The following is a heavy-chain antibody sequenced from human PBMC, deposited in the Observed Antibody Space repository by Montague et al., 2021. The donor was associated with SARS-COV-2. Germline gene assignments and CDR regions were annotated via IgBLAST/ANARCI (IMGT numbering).Heavy chain of an antibody. V-gene: IGHV4-31*03. CDR3: AASGRRGYSNPFHH. J-gene: IGHJ4*02. CDR2: ISYSGST. D-gene: IGHD4-11*01. Sequence: TLSLTCTVSGDSITSGGYFWNWIRQHPGKGLEYIGAISYSGSTYYKPSLTSRVSISMDTSKNAFSLSLHSVTAADTAVYFCAASGRRGYSNPFHHCGRGSLV. CDR1: GDSITSGGYF.